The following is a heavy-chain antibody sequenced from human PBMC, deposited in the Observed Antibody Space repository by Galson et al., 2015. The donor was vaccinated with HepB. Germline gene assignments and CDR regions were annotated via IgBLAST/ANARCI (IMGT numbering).Heavy chain of an antibody. CDR1: GFTVSSNY. D-gene: IGHD3-10*01. CDR2: IKSKTDGGTT. Sequence: SLRLSCAASGFTVSSNYMSWVRQAPGKGLEWVGRIKSKTDGGTTDYAAPVKGRFTISRDDPKNTLYLQMNSLKTEDTAVYYCTTDLGGGFGYRGAFDIWGQGTMVTVSS. J-gene: IGHJ3*02. CDR3: TTDLGGGFGYRGAFDI. V-gene: IGHV3-15*01.